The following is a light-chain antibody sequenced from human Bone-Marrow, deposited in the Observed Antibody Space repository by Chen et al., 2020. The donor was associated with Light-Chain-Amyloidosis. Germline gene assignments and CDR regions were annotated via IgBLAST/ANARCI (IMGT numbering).Light chain of an antibody. Sequence: QSALTQSASVSGPPGQSITIPCTGTSSDVGGDNHVSWYQQHPDKAPKLMIYEVTNRPSWVPDRFSGSKSDNTASLTISGLQTEDEADYFCSSYTITNTLVFGSGTRVTVL. CDR3: SSYTITNTLV. V-gene: IGLV2-14*01. J-gene: IGLJ1*01. CDR2: EVT. CDR1: SSDVGGDNH.